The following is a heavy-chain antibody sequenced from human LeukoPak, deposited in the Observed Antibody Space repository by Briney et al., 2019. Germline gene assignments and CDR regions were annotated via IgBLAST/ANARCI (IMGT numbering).Heavy chain of an antibody. D-gene: IGHD6-19*01. CDR1: GGSISSGGYY. J-gene: IGHJ4*02. CDR2: IYYSGST. CDR3: LRGGSSGFDY. Sequence: KPSETLSLTCTVSGGSISSGGYYWSWIRQHPGKGLEWIGYIYYSGSTNYNPSLKSRVTISVDTSKNQFSLKLSSVTAADTAVYYCLRGGSSGFDYWGQGTLVTVSS. V-gene: IGHV4-61*08.